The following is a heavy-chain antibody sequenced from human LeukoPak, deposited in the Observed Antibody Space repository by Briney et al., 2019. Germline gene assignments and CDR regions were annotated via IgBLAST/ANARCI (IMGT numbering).Heavy chain of an antibody. V-gene: IGHV1-18*01. J-gene: IGHJ5*02. D-gene: IGHD6-19*01. CDR2: ISAYNGNT. CDR3: ARVGGEPLQWLVLHWFDP. Sequence: ASVKVSCKASGYTFTSYGISWVRQAPGQGLEWMGWISAYNGNTNYAQKLQGRVTMTTDTSTSTAYMELRSLRSDDTAVYYCARVGGEPLQWLVLHWFDPWGQGTLVTVSS. CDR1: GYTFTSYG.